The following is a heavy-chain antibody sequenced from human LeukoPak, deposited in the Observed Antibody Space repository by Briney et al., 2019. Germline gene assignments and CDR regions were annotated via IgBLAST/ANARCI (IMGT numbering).Heavy chain of an antibody. CDR2: IYPRDSDT. Sequence: GESLKISCKGSGYKFTTYWIAWVRQMPGQGLEWLGIIYPRDSDTRFSPSFQGQVTISVDTSIDTAYLQWSSVKASDTAMYYCARILAAPYYIDHWGQGTLVTVSS. D-gene: IGHD6-25*01. J-gene: IGHJ4*02. CDR1: GYKFTTYW. CDR3: ARILAAPYYIDH. V-gene: IGHV5-51*01.